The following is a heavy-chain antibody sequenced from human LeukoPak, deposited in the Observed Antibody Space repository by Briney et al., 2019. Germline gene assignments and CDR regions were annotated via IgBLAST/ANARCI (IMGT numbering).Heavy chain of an antibody. D-gene: IGHD3-3*01. CDR3: ARSIQYYDFWSGHNWFDP. V-gene: IGHV4-31*03. Sequence: PSETLSLTCTVTGGSISSGGYYWSWIRQHPGKGLGWIGYIYYSGSTYYNPSLKSRVTISVDTSKNQFSLKLSSVTAADTAVYYCARSIQYYDFWSGHNWFDPWGQGTLVTVSS. CDR1: GGSISSGGYY. CDR2: IYYSGST. J-gene: IGHJ5*02.